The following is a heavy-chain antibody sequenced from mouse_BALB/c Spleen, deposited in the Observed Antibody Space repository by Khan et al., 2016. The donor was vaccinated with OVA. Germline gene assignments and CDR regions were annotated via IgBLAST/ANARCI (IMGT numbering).Heavy chain of an antibody. CDR2: INTYTGEP. J-gene: IGHJ4*01. Sequence: QIQLVQSGPELKKPGETVKISCKASGYTFTNYGMNWVKQAPGKGLKWMGWINTYTGEPTYADDFKGRFAFSLETSASTAYLQINNLKNEDTATYFCARVGYHGTMDYWGQGTSVTVSS. V-gene: IGHV9-3-1*01. CDR1: GYTFTNYG. CDR3: ARVGYHGTMDY. D-gene: IGHD2-14*01.